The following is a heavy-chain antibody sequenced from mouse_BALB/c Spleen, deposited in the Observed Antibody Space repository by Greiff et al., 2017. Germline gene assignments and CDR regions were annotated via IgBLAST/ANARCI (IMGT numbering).Heavy chain of an antibody. V-gene: IGHV5-6-3*01. Sequence: DVMLVESGGGLVQPGGSLKLSCAASGFTFSSYGMSWVRQTPDKRLELVATINSNGGSTYYPDSVKGRCTLSRDNAKNTLYLQMLSLKSEDTAMYYCARVYYDYDGYSIDYWGQGTSVTVSS. CDR3: ARVYYDYDGYSIDY. CDR2: INSNGGST. CDR1: GFTFSSYG. D-gene: IGHD2-4*01. J-gene: IGHJ4*01.